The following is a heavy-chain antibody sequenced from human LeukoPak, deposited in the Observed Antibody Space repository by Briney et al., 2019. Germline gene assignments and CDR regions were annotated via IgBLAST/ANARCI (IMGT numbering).Heavy chain of an antibody. CDR3: ARRIAVAGTAWAFDI. J-gene: IGHJ3*02. CDR2: IYPGDSDT. V-gene: IGHV5-51*01. CDR1: GYSFTSYW. Sequence: GESLKISCKGSGYSFTSYWIGWVRQMPGKGLEWMGIIYPGDSDTRYSPSFQGQVTISADKSISTAYLQWSSLKASDTAMYYCARRIAVAGTAWAFDIWGQGTMVTVSS. D-gene: IGHD6-19*01.